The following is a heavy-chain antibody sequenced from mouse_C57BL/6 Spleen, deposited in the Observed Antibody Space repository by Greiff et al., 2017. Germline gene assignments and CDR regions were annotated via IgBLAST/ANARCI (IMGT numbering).Heavy chain of an antibody. J-gene: IGHJ3*01. CDR3: ARSRDYDSLAY. Sequence: EVQLQQSGPELVKPGASVKIPCKASGYTFTDYNMDWVKQSHGKSLEWIGDINPNNGGTIYNQKFKGKATLTVDKSSSTAYMELRSLTSEDTAVYYCARSRDYDSLAYWGQGTLVTVSA. CDR1: GYTFTDYN. V-gene: IGHV1-18*01. D-gene: IGHD2-4*01. CDR2: INPNNGGT.